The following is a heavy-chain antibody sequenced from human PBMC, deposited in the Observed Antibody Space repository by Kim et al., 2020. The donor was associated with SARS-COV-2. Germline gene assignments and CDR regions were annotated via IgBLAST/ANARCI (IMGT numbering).Heavy chain of an antibody. D-gene: IGHD3-22*01. J-gene: IGHJ4*02. Sequence: GGSLRLSCAASGFTFSNYVMNWVRQAPGKGLEWVSSISESGGSTYYADSVKGRFTISRDNSKNTLYLQLSSLRGEDTAVYFCAQAPPHSSLSVASLDFWGQGTLVTVSS. V-gene: IGHV3-23*01. CDR2: ISESGGST. CDR3: AQAPPHSSLSVASLDF. CDR1: GFTFSNYV.